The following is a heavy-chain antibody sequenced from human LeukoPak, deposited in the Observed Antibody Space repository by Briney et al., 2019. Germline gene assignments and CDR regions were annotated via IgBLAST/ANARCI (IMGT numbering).Heavy chain of an antibody. CDR1: GYTFTNYG. CDR3: GRITYDFWSGYYMPDDP. Sequence: ASVKVSCKASGYTFTNYGISWVRQAPGQGLEWMGWISIYNGNTDYAQKLRGRVTMTTDTSTRTAYMELRSLRSDDTAVYYCGRITYDFWSGYYMPDDPWGQGTLVTVSS. CDR2: ISIYNGNT. V-gene: IGHV1-18*01. D-gene: IGHD3-3*01. J-gene: IGHJ5*02.